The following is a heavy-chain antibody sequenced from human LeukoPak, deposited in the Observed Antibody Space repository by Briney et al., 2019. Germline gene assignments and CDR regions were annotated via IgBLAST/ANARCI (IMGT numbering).Heavy chain of an antibody. CDR1: RFTFSSYW. CDR3: ARGSSSWYHSVNDY. V-gene: IGHV3-7*04. J-gene: IGHJ4*02. D-gene: IGHD6-13*01. CDR2: IKQDGSEK. Sequence: GGSLRLSCAASRFTFSSYWMSWVRQAPGKGLEWVANIKQDGSEKYYVDSVKGRFTISRDNAKNSLYLQMNSLRAEDTAVYYCARGSSSWYHSVNDYWGQGTLVTVSS.